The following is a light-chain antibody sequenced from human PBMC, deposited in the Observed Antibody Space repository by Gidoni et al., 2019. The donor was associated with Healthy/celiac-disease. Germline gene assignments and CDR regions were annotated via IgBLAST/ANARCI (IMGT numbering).Light chain of an antibody. CDR3: LSADSSGTYVV. J-gene: IGLJ2*01. Sequence: SYALTHPPSVSVSLGQMARITCSGEALPKKYAYWYQQKPGQFPVLVIYKDSERPSGIPERFSGSSSGTIVTLTISGVQAEDEADYYCLSADSSGTYVVFGGGTKLTVL. V-gene: IGLV3-16*01. CDR2: KDS. CDR1: ALPKKY.